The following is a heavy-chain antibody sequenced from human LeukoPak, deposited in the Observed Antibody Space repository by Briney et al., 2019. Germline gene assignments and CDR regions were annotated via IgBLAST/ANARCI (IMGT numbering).Heavy chain of an antibody. V-gene: IGHV4-39*07. CDR1: GGSISSSSYY. J-gene: IGHJ2*01. CDR2: IYYSGST. CDR3: AREARPWYFDL. Sequence: SETLSLTCTVSGGSISSSSYYWGWIRQPPGKGLEWIGSIYYSGSTYYNPSLKSRVTISVDTSKNQFSLKLSSVTAADTAVYYCAREARPWYFDLWGRGTLVTVSS.